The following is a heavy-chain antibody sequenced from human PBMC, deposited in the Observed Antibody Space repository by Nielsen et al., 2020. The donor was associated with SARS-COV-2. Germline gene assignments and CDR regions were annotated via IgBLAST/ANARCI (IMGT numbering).Heavy chain of an antibody. CDR1: GFTFSNYP. J-gene: IGHJ6*03. CDR2: ISGSGDRETSA. CDR3: AREGLDYYYMDV. D-gene: IGHD6-6*01. Sequence: GESLKISCTASGFTFSNYPMSWVRQAPGKGLEWVSGISGSGDRETSAHYADSVKGRFTISRDNSKNTVFLQMNSLRDEDTAVYYCAREGLDYYYMDVWGKGTTVTVSS. V-gene: IGHV3-23*01.